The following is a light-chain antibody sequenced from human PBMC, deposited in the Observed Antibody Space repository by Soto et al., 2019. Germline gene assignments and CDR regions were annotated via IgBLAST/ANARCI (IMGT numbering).Light chain of an antibody. Sequence: EIVMTQSPATLSVSPGERATLSCRASQSVNSNLAWYQQKPGHAPRLLIYGASTRATGIPARFSGSGSGTEFTLTISSLQSEDFAVYYCQQYNDWPPLTFGGGTKVEIK. CDR2: GAS. CDR3: QQYNDWPPLT. V-gene: IGKV3-15*01. J-gene: IGKJ4*01. CDR1: QSVNSN.